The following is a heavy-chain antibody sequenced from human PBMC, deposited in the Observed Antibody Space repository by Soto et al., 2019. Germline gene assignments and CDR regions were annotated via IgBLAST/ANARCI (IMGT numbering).Heavy chain of an antibody. J-gene: IGHJ6*03. CDR2: IYPGDSDT. V-gene: IGHV5-51*01. CDR1: GYSFTSFW. Sequence: GESLKISYKGSGYSFTSFWIGWVRKMPEKGLEWMGIIYPGDSDTRYSPSFQGQVTISADKSISTAYLQWSSLKASDTAMYYCARLGNYYYYYMDVWGKGTTVTVSS. CDR3: ARLGNYYYYYMDV.